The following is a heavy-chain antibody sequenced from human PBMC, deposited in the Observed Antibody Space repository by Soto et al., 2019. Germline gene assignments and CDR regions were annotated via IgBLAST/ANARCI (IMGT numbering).Heavy chain of an antibody. CDR3: AKDYDILTGYPGAWAFDI. CDR1: GFTFSSYA. J-gene: IGHJ3*02. V-gene: IGHV3-23*01. D-gene: IGHD3-9*01. CDR2: ISGSGGST. Sequence: HPGGSLRLSCAASGFTFSSYAMSWVRQAPGKGLEWVSAISGSGGSTYYADSVKGRFTISRDNSKNTLYLQMNSLRAEDTAVYYCAKDYDILTGYPGAWAFDIWGQGTMVTVSS.